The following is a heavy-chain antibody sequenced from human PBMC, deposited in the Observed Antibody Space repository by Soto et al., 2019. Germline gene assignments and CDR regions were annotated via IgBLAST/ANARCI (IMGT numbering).Heavy chain of an antibody. Sequence: SETLSLTCTVSGGSISSYYWSWIRQPPGKGLEWIGYIYYSGSTNYNPSLKSRVTISVDTSKNQFSLKLSSVTAADTAVYYCASPLRLRGDWFDPWGQGTLVTV. CDR3: ASPLRLRGDWFDP. D-gene: IGHD5-12*01. V-gene: IGHV4-59*08. J-gene: IGHJ5*02. CDR2: IYYSGST. CDR1: GGSISSYY.